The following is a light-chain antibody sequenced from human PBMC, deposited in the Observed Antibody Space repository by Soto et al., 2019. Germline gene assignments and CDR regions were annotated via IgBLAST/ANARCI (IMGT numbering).Light chain of an antibody. CDR1: SSDVGGYNY. J-gene: IGLJ1*01. V-gene: IGLV2-11*01. CDR3: CSYAGDYYV. CDR2: DVT. Sequence: QPVLTQPRSVSGSPGQSVTISCAGTSSDVGGYNYVSWYQQHPGKAPKLMIYDVTKRPSGVPDRFSGSKSGNTASLTISGLQVEDEADYYCCSYAGDYYVFGTGTKLTVL.